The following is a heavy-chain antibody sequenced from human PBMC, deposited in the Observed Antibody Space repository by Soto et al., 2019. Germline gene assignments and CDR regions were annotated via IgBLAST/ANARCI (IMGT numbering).Heavy chain of an antibody. J-gene: IGHJ4*02. D-gene: IGHD3-10*01. Sequence: SETLSVTCAFYVGSFSGYYWGWIRQPPGKGLDWIGEINHSGSTNYNPSLKSRVTISVDTSKNQFSLKLSSVTAADTAVYYCARVSSRTYGSGSYYPFDYWGQGTLVTVS. CDR2: INHSGST. CDR1: VGSFSGYY. CDR3: ARVSSRTYGSGSYYPFDY. V-gene: IGHV4-34*01.